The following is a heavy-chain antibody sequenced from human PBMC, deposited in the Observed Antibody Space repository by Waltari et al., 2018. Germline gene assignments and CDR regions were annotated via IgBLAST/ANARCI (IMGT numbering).Heavy chain of an antibody. J-gene: IGHJ6*02. V-gene: IGHV4-38-2*01. CDR1: GYAISSGYY. CDR3: ARPDDTNSPGYVMDV. CDR2: IYHSWSP. Sequence: QVQLQESGPGLVKPSETLSLTCAVSGYAISSGYYWGWIRQPPGKGLEWIVRIYHSWSPHYNPTLKIRVTISVDTSKNQFSLKLSSVTAADTAVYYRARPDDTNSPGYVMDVWGQGTTVTVSS. D-gene: IGHD2-2*01.